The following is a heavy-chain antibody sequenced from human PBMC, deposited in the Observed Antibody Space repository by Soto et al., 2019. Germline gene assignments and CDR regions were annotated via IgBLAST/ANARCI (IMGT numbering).Heavy chain of an antibody. V-gene: IGHV3-74*01. CDR1: GFTFSSYW. D-gene: IGHD3-3*01. J-gene: IGHJ6*03. CDR2: INSDGSST. CDR3: ARGVGSDYDLWSGYFSTYYYYMDV. Sequence: EVQLVESGGGLVQPGGSLRLSCAASGFTFSSYWMHWVRQAPGKGLVWVSRINSDGSSTSYADSVKGRFTISRDNAKHTLYLQMNSLRAEDTAVYYCARGVGSDYDLWSGYFSTYYYYMDVWGKGTTVTVSS.